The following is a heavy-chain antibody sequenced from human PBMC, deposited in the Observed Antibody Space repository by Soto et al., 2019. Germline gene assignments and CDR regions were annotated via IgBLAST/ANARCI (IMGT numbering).Heavy chain of an antibody. V-gene: IGHV1-3*01. J-gene: IGHJ4*02. CDR3: GSSIVVVTALDY. D-gene: IGHD2-21*02. Sequence: ASVKVSCKASGYTFTSYAMHWVRQAPGQRLEWMGWINAGNGNTKYSQKFQGRVTITRDTSASTAYMELSSLRSEDTAVYYCGSSIVVVTALDYWGQGTLVTVS. CDR1: GYTFTSYA. CDR2: INAGNGNT.